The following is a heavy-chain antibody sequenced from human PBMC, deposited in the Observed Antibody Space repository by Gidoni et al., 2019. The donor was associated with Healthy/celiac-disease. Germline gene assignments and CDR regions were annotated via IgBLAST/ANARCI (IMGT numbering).Heavy chain of an antibody. Sequence: LSLTCTVSGGSISSYYWSWIRQPPGKGREWIGYIYYSGSTNYNPSLKSRVTISVDTSKNQFFLKLSSVTAAETAVYYCARDQSSSSGNWFDPWGQGTLVTVSS. CDR1: GGSISSYY. V-gene: IGHV4-59*01. J-gene: IGHJ5*02. D-gene: IGHD6-6*01. CDR3: ARDQSSSSGNWFDP. CDR2: IYYSGST.